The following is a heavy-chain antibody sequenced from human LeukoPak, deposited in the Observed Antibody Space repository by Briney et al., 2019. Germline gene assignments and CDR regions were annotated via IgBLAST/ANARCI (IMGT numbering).Heavy chain of an antibody. D-gene: IGHD3-3*01. V-gene: IGHV3-23*01. J-gene: IGHJ3*01. Sequence: SAVITFYADSVKGRVTISRDNSKNTLYLQMNSLRAEDTAPYYHPKSHLSGINNAFDYWGQGTMVTVSS. CDR2: SAVIT. CDR3: PKSHLSGINNAFDY.